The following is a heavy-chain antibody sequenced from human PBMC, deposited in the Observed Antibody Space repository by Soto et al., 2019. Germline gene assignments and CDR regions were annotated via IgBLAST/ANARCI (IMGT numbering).Heavy chain of an antibody. CDR3: ARDRLAARGGEIFDY. CDR2: ISSSSSYI. Sequence: EVQLVESGGGLVKPGGSLRLSCAASGFTFSSYSMNWVRQAPGKGLEWVSSISSSSSYIYYADSVKGRFTISRDNAKNSLYLQMNSLRAEDTAVYYCARDRLAARGGEIFDYWGQGTLVTVSS. D-gene: IGHD6-6*01. V-gene: IGHV3-21*01. CDR1: GFTFSSYS. J-gene: IGHJ4*02.